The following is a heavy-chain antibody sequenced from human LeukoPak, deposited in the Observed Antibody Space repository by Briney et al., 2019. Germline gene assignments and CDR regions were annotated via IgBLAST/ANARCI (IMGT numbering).Heavy chain of an antibody. CDR3: AKRVGGSPYYFDY. CDR1: GLTFSPYG. V-gene: IGHV3-23*01. Sequence: GGSLRLSCAASGLTFSPYGLSWVRRAPGRGLEWVSTIGAATYYADSVKGRFIISRDNSKNTLYLQMNSLGAEDTAIYYCAKRVGGSPYYFDYWGQGTPVTVSS. D-gene: IGHD4-23*01. CDR2: IGAAT. J-gene: IGHJ4*02.